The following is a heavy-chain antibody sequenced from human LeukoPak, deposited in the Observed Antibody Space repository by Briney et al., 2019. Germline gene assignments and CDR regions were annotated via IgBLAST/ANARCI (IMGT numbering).Heavy chain of an antibody. CDR3: ARGVYIAAAQYGY. V-gene: IGHV4-59*01. CDR1: GGSISCYY. CDR2: IHYSGTT. D-gene: IGHD6-13*01. J-gene: IGHJ4*02. Sequence: NPSETLFLTCTVSGGSISCYYWSWIPQPPGKRLEWIGYIHYSGTTNYNPTLKSRVTISVDTSKNQFSLKLSSVTAADTAVYYCARGVYIAAAQYGYWGQGTLVTVSS.